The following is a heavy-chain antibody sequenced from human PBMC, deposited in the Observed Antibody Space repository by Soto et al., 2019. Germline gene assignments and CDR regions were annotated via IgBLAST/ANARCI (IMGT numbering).Heavy chain of an antibody. CDR3: ARDWVGTRSSSPFDY. D-gene: IGHD6-13*01. Sequence: GGSLRLSCAASGFTVSSNYMSWVCQAPGKGLEWVSVIYSGGSTYYADSVKGRFTISRDNSKNTLYLQMNSLRAEDTAVYYCARDWVGTRSSSPFDYWGQGTLVTVSS. CDR2: IYSGGST. CDR1: GFTVSSNY. J-gene: IGHJ4*02. V-gene: IGHV3-66*01.